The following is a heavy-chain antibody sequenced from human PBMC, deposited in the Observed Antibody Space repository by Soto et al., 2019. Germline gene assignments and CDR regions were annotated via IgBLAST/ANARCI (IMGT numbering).Heavy chain of an antibody. CDR2: INQDGSEK. CDR3: SPSLDY. J-gene: IGHJ4*02. V-gene: IGHV3-7*01. Sequence: PGGSLRLSXAASGFTFSSYWMDWVRQAPGKGLEWVANINQDGSEKHYVDSVKGRFTISRDNAKNSLYLQMSSLTAEDSALYYCSPSLDYWGQGTLVTVSS. CDR1: GFTFSSYW.